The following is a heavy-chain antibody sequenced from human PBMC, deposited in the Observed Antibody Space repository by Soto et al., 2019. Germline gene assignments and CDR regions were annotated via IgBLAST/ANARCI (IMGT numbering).Heavy chain of an antibody. D-gene: IGHD1-7*01. CDR1: GYTFTSYD. CDR2: MNPNSGNT. V-gene: IGHV1-8*01. CDR3: ARGGTWVTGTTNWFDP. J-gene: IGHJ5*02. Sequence: QVQLVQSGAEVKKPGASVKVSCKASGYTFTSYDINWVRQATGQGLEWMGWMNPNSGNTGYAQKFQGRVTMTRNTSISTAYMELSSLRSEDTAVYYCARGGTWVTGTTNWFDPWGQGTLVTVSS.